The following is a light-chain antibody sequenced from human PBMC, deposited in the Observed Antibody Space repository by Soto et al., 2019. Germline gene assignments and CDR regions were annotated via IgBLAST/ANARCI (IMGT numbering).Light chain of an antibody. CDR3: QTGGIGVQV. V-gene: IGLV4-69*01. CDR1: SGHSSYA. Sequence: QLVLTQSPSASASLGASVKLTCTRSSGHSSYAIAWHQKQPGKGPRYLMDLNNDGSHTKGDGIPDRFSGSSSGAYRFLIISSLQSEAEADYYCQTGGIGVQVFGGGTKLTVL. J-gene: IGLJ2*01. CDR2: LNNDGSH.